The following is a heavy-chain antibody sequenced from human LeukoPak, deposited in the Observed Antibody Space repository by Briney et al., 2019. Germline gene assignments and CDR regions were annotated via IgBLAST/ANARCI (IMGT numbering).Heavy chain of an antibody. CDR2: IYYSGST. Sequence: SETLSLTCTVSGGSISSYYWSWIRQPPGKGLEGIGYIYYSGSTNYNPSLKSRVTISVDTSKNQFSLKLSSVTAADTAAYYCARHGIAVAPSVWGQGTLVTVSS. CDR1: GGSISSYY. J-gene: IGHJ4*02. D-gene: IGHD6-19*01. V-gene: IGHV4-59*01. CDR3: ARHGIAVAPSV.